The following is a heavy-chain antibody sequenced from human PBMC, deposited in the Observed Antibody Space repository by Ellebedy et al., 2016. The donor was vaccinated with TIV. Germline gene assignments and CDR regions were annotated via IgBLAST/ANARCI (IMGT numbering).Heavy chain of an antibody. CDR2: INQDGREK. Sequence: GGSLRLSCAAPEFTFSSYWMSWVRQAPGKGLEWVANINQDGREKYYVDSVKGRFTISRDNAKNSLYLQMNSLRAEDTAVYYCARDGSYGDYLSPTHAFTGWGQGTMITVSS. J-gene: IGHJ3*01. CDR1: EFTFSSYW. D-gene: IGHD4-17*01. CDR3: ARDGSYGDYLSPTHAFTG. V-gene: IGHV3-7*01.